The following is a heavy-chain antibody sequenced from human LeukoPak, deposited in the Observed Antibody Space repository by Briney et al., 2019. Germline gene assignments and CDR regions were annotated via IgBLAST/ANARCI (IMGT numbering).Heavy chain of an antibody. D-gene: IGHD3-22*01. CDR2: ISSSSSYT. Sequence: GGSLRLSCAASGFTFSDYYMSWIRQAPGKGLEWVSYISSSSSYTNYGDSVKGRFNISRDNAKNSLYLQMNSLRDEDTAVYYCARFPHYYDSSGYSFWGQGTLVTVSS. CDR1: GFTFSDYY. V-gene: IGHV3-11*06. J-gene: IGHJ4*02. CDR3: ARFPHYYDSSGYSF.